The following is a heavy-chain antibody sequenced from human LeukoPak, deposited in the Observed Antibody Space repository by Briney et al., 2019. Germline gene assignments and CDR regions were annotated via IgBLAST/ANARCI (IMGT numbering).Heavy chain of an antibody. CDR1: GYTFTSYG. Sequence: GASVKVSCEASGYTFTSYGISWVRQAPGQGLEWMGWISAYNGNTNYAQKLQGRVTMTTDTSTSTAYMELRSLRSDDTAVYYCARGLWAGYCSSTSCYEDDYWGQGTLVTVSS. J-gene: IGHJ4*02. V-gene: IGHV1-18*04. CDR2: ISAYNGNT. CDR3: ARGLWAGYCSSTSCYEDDY. D-gene: IGHD2-2*03.